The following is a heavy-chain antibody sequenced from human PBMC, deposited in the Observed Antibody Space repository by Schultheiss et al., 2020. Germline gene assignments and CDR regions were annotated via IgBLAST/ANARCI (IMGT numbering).Heavy chain of an antibody. V-gene: IGHV4-61*01. D-gene: IGHD6-6*01. Sequence: SQTLSLTCTVSGGSVSSGSYYWSWIRQPPGKGLEWIGYIYYSGSTNYNPSLKTRVTISLDTSKNQFSLKLNSVTAADTAVYYCARGDTIAPRPFDHWGQGSLVTVSS. CDR2: IYYSGST. CDR1: GGSVSSGSYY. CDR3: ARGDTIAPRPFDH. J-gene: IGHJ4*02.